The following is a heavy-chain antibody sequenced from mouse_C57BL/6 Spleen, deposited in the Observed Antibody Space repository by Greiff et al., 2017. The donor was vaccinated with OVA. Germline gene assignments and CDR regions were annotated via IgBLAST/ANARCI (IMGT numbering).Heavy chain of an antibody. CDR3: ARGQDPYGYFDV. V-gene: IGHV1-82*01. Sequence: QVQLKQSGPELVKPGASVKISCKASGYAFSSSWMNWVKQRPGKGLEWIGRLYPGDGDTNYNGKFKGKATLTADKSSSTAYMQLSSLTSEDSAVYCCARGQDPYGYFDVWGTGTTVTVSS. J-gene: IGHJ1*03. CDR1: GYAFSSSW. CDR2: LYPGDGDT.